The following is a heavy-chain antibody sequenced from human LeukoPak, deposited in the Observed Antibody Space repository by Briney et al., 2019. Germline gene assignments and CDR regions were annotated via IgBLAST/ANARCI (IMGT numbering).Heavy chain of an antibody. D-gene: IGHD3-3*01. CDR3: ARETIFGVEFDY. Sequence: SETLSLTCTVSGGSISSYYWSWIRQPAGKGLDWIGRIYTSGSTNYNPSLKSRVTMSVDTSKNQFSLKLSSVTAADTAVYYCARETIFGVEFDYWGQGTLVTVSS. CDR1: GGSISSYY. V-gene: IGHV4-4*07. J-gene: IGHJ4*02. CDR2: IYTSGST.